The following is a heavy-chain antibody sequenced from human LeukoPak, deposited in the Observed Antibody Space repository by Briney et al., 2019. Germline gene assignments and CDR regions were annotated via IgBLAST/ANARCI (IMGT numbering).Heavy chain of an antibody. CDR3: ARGQKSALTYGSGTYAYYFDY. D-gene: IGHD3-10*01. J-gene: IGHJ4*02. Sequence: ASVKVCCKASGYTFTSYDINWVRQASGQGLEWMGWMNPNSGNTGYAQKFQGRVTMTRNTSISTAYMELSSLRSEDTAVYYCARGQKSALTYGSGTYAYYFDYWGQGTLVTVSS. CDR2: MNPNSGNT. V-gene: IGHV1-8*01. CDR1: GYTFTSYD.